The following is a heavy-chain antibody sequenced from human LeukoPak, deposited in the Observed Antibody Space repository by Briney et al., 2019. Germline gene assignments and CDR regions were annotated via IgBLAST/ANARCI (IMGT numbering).Heavy chain of an antibody. V-gene: IGHV3-30*03. J-gene: IGHJ4*02. Sequence: GGSLRLSCAASGFTFSSYAMSWVRQAPGKGLEWVAVISYDGSNKYYADSVKGRFTISRDNSKNTLYLQMNSLRAEDTAVYYCATLAVAGTDFDYWGQGTLVTVSS. D-gene: IGHD6-19*01. CDR3: ATLAVAGTDFDY. CDR2: ISYDGSNK. CDR1: GFTFSSYA.